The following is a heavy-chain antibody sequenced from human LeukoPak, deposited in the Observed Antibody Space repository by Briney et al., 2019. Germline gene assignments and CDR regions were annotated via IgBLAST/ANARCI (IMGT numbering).Heavy chain of an antibody. V-gene: IGHV4-4*02. Sequence: TSGTLSLTCAVSGGSISSSNWWSWVRQPPGKGLEWIGYIYYSGSTNYNPSLKSRVTISIDTSKNQFSLKLSSVTAADTAVYYCARGVSYYYDSSGSYYFDYWGQGTLVTVSS. J-gene: IGHJ4*02. CDR3: ARGVSYYYDSSGSYYFDY. D-gene: IGHD3-22*01. CDR2: IYYSGST. CDR1: GGSISSSNW.